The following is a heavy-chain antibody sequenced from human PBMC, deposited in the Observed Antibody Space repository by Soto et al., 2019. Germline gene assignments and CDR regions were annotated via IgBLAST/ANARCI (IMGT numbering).Heavy chain of an antibody. V-gene: IGHV3-15*07. CDR2: IRSKTDGGTT. CDR1: GLALSNAW. Sequence: EVQLVESGGGLAKPGGSLRLSCAASGLALSNAWMNWVRQAPGKGLEWVGRIRSKTDGGTTDYVAHVKDRFTISCDDSKNTLYLQMNSLNIEDTAVYYCTTDLVRLQTWSSHKWGQGTLVTVSS. D-gene: IGHD3-16*01. CDR3: TTDLVRLQTWSSHK. J-gene: IGHJ4*02.